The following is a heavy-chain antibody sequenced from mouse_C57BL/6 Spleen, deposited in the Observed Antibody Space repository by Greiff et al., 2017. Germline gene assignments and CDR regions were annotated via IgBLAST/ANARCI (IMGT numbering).Heavy chain of an antibody. CDR1: GFTFSSYG. J-gene: IGHJ2*01. D-gene: IGHD1-1*01. V-gene: IGHV5-6*02. Sequence: EVKLVESGGDLVKPGGSLKLSCAASGFTFSSYGMSWVRQTPDKRLEWVATISSGGSYTYYPDSVKGRFTISRDNAKNTLYLQMSSLKSEDTAMYYCARRHYYGSSYDYWGQGTTLTVSS. CDR3: ARRHYYGSSYDY. CDR2: ISSGGSYT.